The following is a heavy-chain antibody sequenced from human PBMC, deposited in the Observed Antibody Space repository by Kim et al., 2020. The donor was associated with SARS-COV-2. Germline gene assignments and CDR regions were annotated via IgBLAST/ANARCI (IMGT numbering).Heavy chain of an antibody. CDR1: GGSISSSSYY. Sequence: SETLSLTCTVSGGSISSSSYYWGWIRQPPGKGLEWIGSIYYSGSTYYNPSLKSRVTISVDTSKNQFSLKLSSVTAADTAVYYCARKGYSSSWFDYWGQGTLVTVSS. J-gene: IGHJ4*02. V-gene: IGHV4-39*01. CDR2: IYYSGST. CDR3: ARKGYSSSWFDY. D-gene: IGHD6-13*01.